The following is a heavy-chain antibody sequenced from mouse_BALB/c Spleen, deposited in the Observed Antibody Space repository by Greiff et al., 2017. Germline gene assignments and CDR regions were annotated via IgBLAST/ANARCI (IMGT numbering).Heavy chain of an antibody. Sequence: QVQLQQSGAELVRPGVSVKISCKGSGYTFTDYAMHWVKQSHAKSLEWIGVISTYYGDASYNQKFKGKATMTVDKSSSTAYMELARLTSEDSAIYYCARGVGPPYYFDYWGQGTTLTVSS. CDR3: ARGVGPPYYFDY. D-gene: IGHD4-1*01. CDR1: GYTFTDYA. J-gene: IGHJ2*01. V-gene: IGHV1S137*01. CDR2: ISTYYGDA.